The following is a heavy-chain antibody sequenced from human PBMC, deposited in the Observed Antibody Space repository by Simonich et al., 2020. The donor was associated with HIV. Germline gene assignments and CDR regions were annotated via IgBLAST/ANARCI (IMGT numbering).Heavy chain of an antibody. Sequence: QVQLVQSGAEVKNPGASVKVSCKASGYTFTDNPMHWVRQAPGQGLEWRGRINAKSDGAEYAQNFKGRVTMTRDTSMSTAYMELSSLTSDDTAVYFCAREGAMLDDAFDVWGQGTMLTVSS. D-gene: IGHD3-10*02. CDR3: AREGAMLDDAFDV. CDR2: INAKSDGA. V-gene: IGHV1-2*02. CDR1: GYTFTDNP. J-gene: IGHJ3*01.